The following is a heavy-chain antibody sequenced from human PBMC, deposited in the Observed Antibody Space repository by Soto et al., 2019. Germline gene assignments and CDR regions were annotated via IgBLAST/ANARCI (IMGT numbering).Heavy chain of an antibody. CDR3: ARAWIKVYSSGFNWSDP. Sequence: SVKVSCKASGGTFSSYAISWVRQAPGQGLEWMGGIIPIFGTANYAQKFQGRVTITADESTSTAYMELSSLIADDTAVYYCARAWIKVYSSGFNWSDPWGQGTLVTVSS. D-gene: IGHD6-19*01. CDR1: GGTFSSYA. CDR2: IIPIFGTA. J-gene: IGHJ5*02. V-gene: IGHV1-69*13.